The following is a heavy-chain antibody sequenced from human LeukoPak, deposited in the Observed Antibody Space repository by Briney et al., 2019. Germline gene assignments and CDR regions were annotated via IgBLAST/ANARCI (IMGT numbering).Heavy chain of an antibody. CDR2: LYSGGST. CDR3: AKDGRAFDI. J-gene: IGHJ3*02. CDR1: GFNVSNNY. V-gene: IGHV3-53*05. Sequence: PGGSLRLSCAASGFNVSNNYMTWVRQAPGKGLEWVSVLYSGGSTYYADSVKGRFTISRDNSKNTLYLQMNSLRAEDTAVYYCAKDGRAFDIWGQGTMVTVSS. D-gene: IGHD1-26*01.